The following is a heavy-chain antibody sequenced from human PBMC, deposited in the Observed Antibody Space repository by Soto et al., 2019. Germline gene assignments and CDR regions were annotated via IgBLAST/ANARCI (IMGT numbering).Heavy chain of an antibody. CDR3: IQSRCGGDCLQSYASHYYYGLDV. D-gene: IGHD2-21*02. Sequence: QITLKESGPPLVKPTQTLTLTCTFSGFSLSTSGVGVGWIRQPPGKALEWLALIYWDDDKRYSPSLRSRLIISKDTSKNQVVLTMTNMDPADTATYYCIQSRCGGDCLQSYASHYYYGLDVWGQGTTVAVSS. V-gene: IGHV2-5*02. CDR2: IYWDDDK. CDR1: GFSLSTSGVG. J-gene: IGHJ6*02.